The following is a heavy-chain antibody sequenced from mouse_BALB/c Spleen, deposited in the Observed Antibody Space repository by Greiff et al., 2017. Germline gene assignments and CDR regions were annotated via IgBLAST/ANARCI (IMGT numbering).Heavy chain of an antibody. CDR2: IWAGGST. J-gene: IGHJ3*01. D-gene: IGHD2-4*01. V-gene: IGHV2-9*02. CDR3: ARGDYDVLFAY. Sequence: VQVVESGPGLVAPSQSLSITCTVSGFSLTSYGVHWVRQPPGKGLEWLGVIWAGGSTNYNSALMSRLSISKDNSKSQVFLKMNSLQTDDTAMYYCARGDYDVLFAYWGQGTLVTVSA. CDR1: GFSLTSYG.